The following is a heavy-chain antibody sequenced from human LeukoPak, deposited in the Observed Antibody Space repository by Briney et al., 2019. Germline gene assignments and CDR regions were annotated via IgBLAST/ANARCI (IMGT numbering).Heavy chain of an antibody. V-gene: IGHV1-69*13. Sequence: SVKVSCKASGGTFSSYAISWVRQAPGQGLEWMGGIIPIFGTANYAQKFQGRVTITADESTSTAYMELSSLRSEDTAVYYCARGVDNTAEYYYYYYYMDVWGKGTTVTVSS. J-gene: IGHJ6*03. CDR1: GGTFSSYA. CDR3: ARGVDNTAEYYYYYYYMDV. CDR2: IIPIFGTA. D-gene: IGHD5-18*01.